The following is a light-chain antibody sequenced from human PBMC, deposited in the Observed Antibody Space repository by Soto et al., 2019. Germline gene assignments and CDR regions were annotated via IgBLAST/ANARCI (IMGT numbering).Light chain of an antibody. CDR1: QSVSSN. CDR3: QQYHKWPPIT. J-gene: IGKJ5*01. V-gene: IGKV3-15*01. Sequence: EIVMAQSPGTLSVSPGEIATLSCSASQSVSSNLAWYQQKPGQAPRLLIYGASTRATGIPARFSGSGSGTEFTLTISSLQSEDSAVYYCQQYHKWPPITFGQGTRLEIK. CDR2: GAS.